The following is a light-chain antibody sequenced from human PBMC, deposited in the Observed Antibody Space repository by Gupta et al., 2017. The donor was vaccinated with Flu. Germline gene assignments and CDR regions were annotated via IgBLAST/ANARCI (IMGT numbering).Light chain of an antibody. CDR3: QQDDTSPIT. V-gene: IGKV3-20*01. Sequence: GTLQLSTGARGTLACRTSQNVSSNYSACHQHKAGQTPRLLIYGDSRTATSPPDRISSSASAADFSLTISMPTPEDYAVYYCQQDDTSPITFGGGTKLEIK. CDR1: QNVSSNY. CDR2: GDS. J-gene: IGKJ4*01.